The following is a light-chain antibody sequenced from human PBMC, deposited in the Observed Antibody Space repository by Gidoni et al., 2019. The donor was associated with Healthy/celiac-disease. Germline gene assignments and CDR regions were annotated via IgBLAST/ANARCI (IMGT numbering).Light chain of an antibody. CDR2: LGS. V-gene: IGKV2-28*01. CDR3: MQALQTTPRT. Sequence: DIVMTQSPLSLLFTPGEPASISCRSSQSLLHSNGYNYLDWYLQKPGQSPQLLIYLGSNRASGVPDRFSGSGAGTDFTLKISRVEAEDVGVYYCMQALQTTPRTFGQGTKVEIK. CDR1: QSLLHSNGYNY. J-gene: IGKJ1*01.